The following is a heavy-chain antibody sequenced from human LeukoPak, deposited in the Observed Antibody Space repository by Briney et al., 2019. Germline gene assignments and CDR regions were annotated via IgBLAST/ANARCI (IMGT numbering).Heavy chain of an antibody. D-gene: IGHD3-22*01. J-gene: IGHJ4*02. V-gene: IGHV3-30*02. Sequence: KSGGSLRLSCAASGFTFSSCGMHWVRQAPSKGLEWVAFIRYDGTNKYYAVSVKGRFTISRDNSKNTLYLQMNSLRAEDTAVFYCAKDLWYFDNTGYRYSFDYWGQGTLVTVSS. CDR3: AKDLWYFDNTGYRYSFDY. CDR2: IRYDGTNK. CDR1: GFTFSSCG.